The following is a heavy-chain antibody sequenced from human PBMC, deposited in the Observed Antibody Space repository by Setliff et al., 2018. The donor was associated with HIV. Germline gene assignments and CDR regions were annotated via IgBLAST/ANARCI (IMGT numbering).Heavy chain of an antibody. CDR3: AQLGMVDDFDY. CDR2: IYYSGST. D-gene: IGHD1-1*01. CDR1: GDSVSSRSYY. J-gene: IGHJ4*02. Sequence: SETLSLTCTVSGDSVSSRSYYWSWIRQPPGKGLEWIGYIYYSGSTNYIPSLKSRVTISVDTSKNHFSLKLRSVTAADTAVYYCAQLGMVDDFDYWGQGTLVTVSS. V-gene: IGHV4-61*03.